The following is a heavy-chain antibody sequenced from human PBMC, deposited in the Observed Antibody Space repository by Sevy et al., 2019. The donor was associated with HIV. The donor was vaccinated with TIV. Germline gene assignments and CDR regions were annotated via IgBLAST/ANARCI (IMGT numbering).Heavy chain of an antibody. CDR2: ISGPGGSK. V-gene: IGHV3-23*01. J-gene: IGHJ6*02. Sequence: GGSLRLSCVASGFTSSRYAINWVRQTPQKGLEWVSGISGPGGSKYYTESVEGRFTISRDNSKNTIYLQMDSLRAEDTAVYHCAIVRFLDWLSFDYDIDVWGQGTSVTVSS. D-gene: IGHD3-3*01. CDR1: GFTSSRYA. CDR3: AIVRFLDWLSFDYDIDV.